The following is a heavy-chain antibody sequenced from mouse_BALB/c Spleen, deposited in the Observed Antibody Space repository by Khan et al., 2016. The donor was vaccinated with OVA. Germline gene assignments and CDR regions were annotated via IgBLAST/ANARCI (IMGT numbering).Heavy chain of an antibody. CDR1: GFSLTDYG. J-gene: IGHJ4*01. CDR2: IWGGGTT. V-gene: IGHV2-6-5*01. Sequence: VQLKESGPGLVALSQNLSITCTVSGFSLTDYGVSWIRQPPGKGLEWLGVIWGGGTTYYNSALKSRLSISKDNSKSQVFLKMNSLQTDDTAMYYCAKGVWSYYFALDYWGQGTSVTVSS. CDR3: AKGVWSYYFALDY. D-gene: IGHD2-10*02.